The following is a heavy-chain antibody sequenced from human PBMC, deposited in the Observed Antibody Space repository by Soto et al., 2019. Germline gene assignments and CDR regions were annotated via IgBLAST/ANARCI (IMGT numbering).Heavy chain of an antibody. CDR2: IYYSGST. Sequence: PSETLSLTCTVSGGSISRYYWSWFRQPPGKGLEWIGYIYYSGSTNYNPSLKSRVTISVDTSKNQFSLKLSSVTAADTAVYYCARHAKGYYYDSSGYYYRGYFDLWGRGTLVTVSS. J-gene: IGHJ2*01. D-gene: IGHD3-22*01. CDR1: GGSISRYY. V-gene: IGHV4-59*08. CDR3: ARHAKGYYYDSSGYYYRGYFDL.